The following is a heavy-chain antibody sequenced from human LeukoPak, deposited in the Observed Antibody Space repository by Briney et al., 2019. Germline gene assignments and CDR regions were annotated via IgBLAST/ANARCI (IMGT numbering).Heavy chain of an antibody. V-gene: IGHV3-23*01. D-gene: IGHD1-7*01. CDR3: AKDATPGNSIWDHFDS. CDR2: VGGGNDI. J-gene: IGHJ4*02. CDR1: GFPFNIYG. Sequence: RAGGSLRLSCAASGFPFNIYGMSWVRQAPGKGLEWVSSVGGGNDIHYADSVKGRFTGSRDDAKSTVYLQMNSLRVEDTAIYFCAKDATPGNSIWDHFDSWGQGTLATVSS.